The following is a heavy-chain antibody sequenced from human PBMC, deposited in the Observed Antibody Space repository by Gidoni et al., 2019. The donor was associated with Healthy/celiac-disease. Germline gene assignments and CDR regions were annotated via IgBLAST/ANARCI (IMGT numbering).Heavy chain of an antibody. D-gene: IGHD6-19*01. CDR1: GGSISSSSYY. V-gene: IGHV4-39*01. J-gene: IGHJ4*02. Sequence: QLPLQASGPGLVKPSETLSLTCTVSGGSISSSSYYWGWIRQPPGKGLEWIGSIYYSGSTYYNPSLKSRVTISVDTSKNQCSLKMSSVTAADTAVYYCASYKQWLADYWGQGTLVTVSS. CDR3: ASYKQWLADY. CDR2: IYYSGST.